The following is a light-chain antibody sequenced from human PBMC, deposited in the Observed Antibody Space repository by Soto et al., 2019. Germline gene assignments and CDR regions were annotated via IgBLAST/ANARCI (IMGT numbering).Light chain of an antibody. CDR2: EVS. V-gene: IGLV2-14*01. J-gene: IGLJ1*01. Sequence: QSVLAQPASVSGSPGQSITISCTGTSSDVGGYNYVSWYQQHPGKAPKLMIFEVSNRPSGVSNRFSGSKSVITASLTISGLQAEDEAHHYCSSYTISISPYVFGTGTKVTVL. CDR1: SSDVGGYNY. CDR3: SSYTISISPYV.